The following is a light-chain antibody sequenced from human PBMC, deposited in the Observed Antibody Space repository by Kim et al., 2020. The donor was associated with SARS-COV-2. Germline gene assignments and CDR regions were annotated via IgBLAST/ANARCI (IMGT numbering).Light chain of an antibody. V-gene: IGLV2-8*01. J-gene: IGLJ1*01. CDR2: EVN. CDR1: SSDVGSYNY. CDR3: SSYAGSNTYV. Sequence: QSALTQPPSASGSPGQSVTISCTGTSSDVGSYNYVSWYQQHPDKAPKLIISEVNKRPSGVPDRFSASKSGNTASLTVSGLQAEDEADYYCSSYAGSNTYVFGTGTKVTVL.